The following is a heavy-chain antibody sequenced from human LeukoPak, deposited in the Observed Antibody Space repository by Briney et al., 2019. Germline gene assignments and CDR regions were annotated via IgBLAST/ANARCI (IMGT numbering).Heavy chain of an antibody. CDR1: GYSFTSYW. Sequence: GESLRISCKGSGYSFTSYWISWVRPVPGKGLEWMGSIDPSDSYTKYNPSFQGHVSLSADKSINTAHLQWSSLKASDTAIYYCARRPATDYLFDNWGQGTLVTVSP. D-gene: IGHD4-11*01. CDR3: ARRPATDYLFDN. J-gene: IGHJ4*02. V-gene: IGHV5-10-1*01. CDR2: IDPSDSYT.